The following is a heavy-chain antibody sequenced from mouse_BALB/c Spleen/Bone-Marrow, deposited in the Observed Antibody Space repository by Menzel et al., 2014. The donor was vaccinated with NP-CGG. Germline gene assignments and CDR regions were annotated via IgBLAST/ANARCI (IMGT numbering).Heavy chain of an antibody. V-gene: IGHV5-12-2*01. CDR2: ISNGGGST. J-gene: IGHJ4*01. CDR3: AKQLGLRVDN. CDR1: GFTFSSYS. Sequence: DVKLVESGGGLVQPGGSLKLSCAASGFTFSSYSMSWVRQTPEKRLEWVAYISNGGGSTYYPDTVKGRFTISRDNAKNTLYLQMSSLKSEDTAMYYCAKQLGLRVDNWGQGSSVTVSS. D-gene: IGHD3-1*01.